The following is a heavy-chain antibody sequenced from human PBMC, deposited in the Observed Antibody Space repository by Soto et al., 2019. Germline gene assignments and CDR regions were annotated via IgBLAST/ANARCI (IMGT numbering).Heavy chain of an antibody. D-gene: IGHD3-16*01. CDR1: GFTYNDYA. V-gene: IGHV3-30*04. J-gene: IGHJ5*02. CDR2: MSSDGTFR. CDR3: AMERRGEDPGGGFAP. Sequence: GGSLTLSCTASGFTYNDYAIHWVRQAPCKGLEWVAAMSSDGTFRYYADSAKGRPTISTDNSKNTLYLQMNTLTVEDTAVYFCAMERRGEDPGGGFAPWGQGTLVTASS.